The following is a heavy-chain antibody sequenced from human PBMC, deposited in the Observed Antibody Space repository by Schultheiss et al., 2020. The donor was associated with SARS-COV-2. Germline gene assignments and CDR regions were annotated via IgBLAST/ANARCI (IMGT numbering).Heavy chain of an antibody. CDR2: IIPIFGTA. CDR3: ARDINPDDILVGY. V-gene: IGHV1-69*13. J-gene: IGHJ4*02. Sequence: SVKVSCKASGGTFSSYAISWVRQAPGQGLEWMGGIIPIFGTANYAQKFQGRVTITADESTSTAYMELSSLRSEDTAVYYCARDINPDDILVGYWGQGTLVTVYS. D-gene: IGHD3-9*01. CDR1: GGTFSSYA.